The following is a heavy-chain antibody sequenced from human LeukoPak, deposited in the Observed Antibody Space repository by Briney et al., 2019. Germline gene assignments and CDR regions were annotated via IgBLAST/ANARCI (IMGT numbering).Heavy chain of an antibody. V-gene: IGHV3-30*03. Sequence: QPGGSLRLSCAASGFTFSSYGMHWVRQAPGKGLEWVAVISYDGSNKYYADSVKGRFTISRDNSKNTLYLQMNSLRAEDTAVYYCARDFGAYDLYFDYWGQGTLVTVSS. J-gene: IGHJ4*02. D-gene: IGHD5-12*01. CDR2: ISYDGSNK. CDR1: GFTFSSYG. CDR3: ARDFGAYDLYFDY.